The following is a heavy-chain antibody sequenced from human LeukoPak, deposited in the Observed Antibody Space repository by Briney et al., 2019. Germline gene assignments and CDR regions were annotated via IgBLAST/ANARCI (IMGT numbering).Heavy chain of an antibody. CDR1: GFTFSDYY. CDR3: AAASHSGSYSPWFDP. CDR2: ISSSGSTI. V-gene: IGHV3-11*01. J-gene: IGHJ5*02. D-gene: IGHD1-26*01. Sequence: GGSLRLSCAASGFTFSDYYMSWIRQAPGKGLEWVSYISSSGSTIYYADSVKGRFTISRDNAKNSLYLQMNSLRAEDTAVYYCAAASHSGSYSPWFDPWGQGTLVTVSS.